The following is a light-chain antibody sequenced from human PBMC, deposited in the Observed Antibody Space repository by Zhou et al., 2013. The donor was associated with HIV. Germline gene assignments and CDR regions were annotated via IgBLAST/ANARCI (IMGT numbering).Light chain of an antibody. CDR1: QSITRH. CDR3: QQSSSSPFT. Sequence: GDRVTITCRASQSITRHLNWYQQKPGKAPNLLIYGASTVQIGVPSRFSGSGSGTDFSLSISSLQPEDFATYYCQQSSSSPFTFGLGP. V-gene: IGKV1-39*01. J-gene: IGKJ3*01. CDR2: GAS.